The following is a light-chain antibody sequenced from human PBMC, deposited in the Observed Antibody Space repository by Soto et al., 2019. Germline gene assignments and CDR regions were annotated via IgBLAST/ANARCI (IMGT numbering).Light chain of an antibody. CDR2: DIS. J-gene: IGLJ2*01. Sequence: QAVVTQEPSLTVSQGGTVTLTCGSSTGAVTSGHYPYWFQQKPGQAPRTLIYDISNKHSWTPARFSGSLLGGKAALTLSGAQPQDEADYYCLLAYSGDREVFGGGTKLTVL. CDR3: LLAYSGDREV. CDR1: TGAVTSGHY. V-gene: IGLV7-46*01.